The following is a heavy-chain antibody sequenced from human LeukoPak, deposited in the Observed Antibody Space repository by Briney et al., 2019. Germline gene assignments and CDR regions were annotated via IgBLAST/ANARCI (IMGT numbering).Heavy chain of an antibody. CDR2: MNPNSGNT. V-gene: IGHV1-8*03. Sequence: VKVSFKASGYTFTSYDINWVRQATGQGLEWMGWMNPNSGNTGYAQKFQGRVTITRNTSISTAYMELSSLRSEDTAVYYCARRFGEPSGDYYYYYMDVWGKGTTVTVSS. CDR3: ARRFGEPSGDYYYYYMDV. CDR1: GYTFTSYD. J-gene: IGHJ6*03. D-gene: IGHD3-10*01.